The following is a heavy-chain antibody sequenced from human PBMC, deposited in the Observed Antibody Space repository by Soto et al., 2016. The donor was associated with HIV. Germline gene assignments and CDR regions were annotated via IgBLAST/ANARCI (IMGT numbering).Heavy chain of an antibody. CDR3: AKDDVRGPTNYYYYCMDV. CDR1: GFTFDDDD. J-gene: IGHJ6*03. CDR2: INWNGGST. V-gene: IGHV3-20*04. Sequence: EVQLVESGGGVVRPGGSLRLSCAASGFTFDDDDMSWVRQAPGKGLEWVSGINWNGGSTGYADSVKGRFTISRDNAKNSLYLQMNSLRAEDTALYYCAKDDVRGPTNYYYYCMDVWGKGTTVTVSS. D-gene: IGHD3-10*01.